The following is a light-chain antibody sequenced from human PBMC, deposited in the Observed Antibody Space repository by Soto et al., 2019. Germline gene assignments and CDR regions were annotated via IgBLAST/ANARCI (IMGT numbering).Light chain of an antibody. CDR2: DAS. Sequence: DIQMTQSPSTLSASVGDRVTITCRASQSIRNWLAWYQQQPGKAPKLLIYDASSLESGVPSRFSGSGSGTEFTLTISSLQPDDFATYDCQQYNTYWTVGQGTKVDSK. J-gene: IGKJ1*01. V-gene: IGKV1-5*01. CDR3: QQYNTYWT. CDR1: QSIRNW.